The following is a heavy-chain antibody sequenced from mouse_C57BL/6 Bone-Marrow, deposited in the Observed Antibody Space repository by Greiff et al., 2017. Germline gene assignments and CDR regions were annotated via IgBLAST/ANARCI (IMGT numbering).Heavy chain of an antibody. CDR1: GYTFPRYG. Sequence: VQLQQPGAELARPGASVKMSCKASGYTFPRYGISWVKQRTGQGLEWIGEIYPRSGNTYYNEQFKGKATLTADKSSSTAYMALRSLTSEDSAVDFCSTLYYVNYGGCADGGQGTLVTVSA. D-gene: IGHD2-1*01. V-gene: IGHV1-81*01. J-gene: IGHJ3*01. CDR2: IYPRSGNT. CDR3: STLYYVNYGGCAD.